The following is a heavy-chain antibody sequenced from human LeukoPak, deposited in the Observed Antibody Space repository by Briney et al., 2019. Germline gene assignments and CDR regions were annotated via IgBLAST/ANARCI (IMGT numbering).Heavy chain of an antibody. V-gene: IGHV4-34*01. CDR3: ARESYGDLDY. Sequence: SETLSLTCAVYGGSFSGYYWSWIRQPPGRGLEWIGEINHSGSTNYNPSLKSRVTISVDTSKNQFSLKLSSVTAADTAVYYCARESYGDLDYWGQGTLVTVSS. CDR1: GGSFSGYY. J-gene: IGHJ4*02. D-gene: IGHD4-17*01. CDR2: INHSGST.